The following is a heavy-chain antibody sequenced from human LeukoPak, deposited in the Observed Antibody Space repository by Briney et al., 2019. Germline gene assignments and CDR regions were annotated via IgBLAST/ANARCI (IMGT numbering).Heavy chain of an antibody. CDR3: ALIQSGYSFDY. CDR1: GGTFSSYA. J-gene: IGHJ4*02. CDR2: IIPIFGTA. Sequence: SVTVSCKASGGTFSSYAISWVRQAPGQGLEWMGGIIPIFGTANYAQKFQGRVTITTDESTSTAYMELSSLRSEDTAVYYCALIQSGYSFDYWGQGTLVTVSS. D-gene: IGHD3-3*01. V-gene: IGHV1-69*05.